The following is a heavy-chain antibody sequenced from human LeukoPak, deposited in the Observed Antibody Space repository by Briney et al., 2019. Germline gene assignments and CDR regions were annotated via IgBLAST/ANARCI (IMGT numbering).Heavy chain of an antibody. D-gene: IGHD1-26*01. J-gene: IGHJ5*02. CDR1: GYTFTSYD. CDR2: MNPNSGNT. CDR3: ARVRPSENYNGWIDP. Sequence: VASVTVSCKASGYTFTSYDINWVRQATGQGLEWMGWMNPNSGNTGYAQKFQGRVNMTRNTSISTAYMELSRLRSDDTAIYYCARVRPSENYNGWIDPWGQGTLVTVSS. V-gene: IGHV1-8*01.